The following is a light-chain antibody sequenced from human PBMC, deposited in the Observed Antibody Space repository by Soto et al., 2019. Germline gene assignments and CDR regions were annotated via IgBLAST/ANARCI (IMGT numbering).Light chain of an antibody. Sequence: EIVLTQSPATLSLSPGERATLSCRASQSVSSYLAWYQQKPGQAPRLLIYNVSNRATGIPARFSGSGSGTDFTLTISSLEPKDFAVYYCQQLIDWPLTFGGATKVEIK. CDR3: QQLIDWPLT. J-gene: IGKJ4*01. V-gene: IGKV3-11*01. CDR1: QSVSSY. CDR2: NVS.